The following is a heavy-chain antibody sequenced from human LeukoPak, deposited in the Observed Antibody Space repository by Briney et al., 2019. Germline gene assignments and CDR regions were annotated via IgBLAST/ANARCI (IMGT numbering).Heavy chain of an antibody. V-gene: IGHV1-69*05. J-gene: IGHJ4*02. Sequence: SVKVSCKASGYTFTGYYMHWVRQAPGQGLEWMGGIIPIFGPANYAQKFQGRVTITTDESTSTAYMELSSLRSEDTAVYYCARAALSCTSTSCYTGVDYWGQGTLVTVSS. CDR1: GYTFTGYY. CDR3: ARAALSCTSTSCYTGVDY. CDR2: IIPIFGPA. D-gene: IGHD2-2*02.